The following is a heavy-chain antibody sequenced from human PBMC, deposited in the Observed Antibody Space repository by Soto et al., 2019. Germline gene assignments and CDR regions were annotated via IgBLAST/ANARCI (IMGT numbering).Heavy chain of an antibody. J-gene: IGHJ4*02. CDR2: IPYDGRNK. CDR3: ARVRQLVPLDY. Sequence: QVQLVESGGGVVQPGRSLRLSCAASGFTFSNYAMHWVRQAPGKGLEWVAVIPYDGRNKYYADSVKGRFTISRDNSKNTLYLQINSLRADDTAVYYCARVRQLVPLDYWGQGTLVTVSS. V-gene: IGHV3-30-3*01. D-gene: IGHD6-6*01. CDR1: GFTFSNYA.